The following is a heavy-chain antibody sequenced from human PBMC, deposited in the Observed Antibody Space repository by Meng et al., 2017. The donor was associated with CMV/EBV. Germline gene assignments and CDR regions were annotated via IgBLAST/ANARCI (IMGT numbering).Heavy chain of an antibody. CDR2: INHSGST. CDR3: ARESMVRGED. CDR1: GGSFSGYY. Sequence: QVQLQQGGAGLLKPSEPLSLTCAVYGGSFSGYYWSWIRQPPGKGLEWIGEINHSGSTNYNPSLKSRVTISVDTSKNQFSLKLSSVTAADTAVYYCARESMVRGEDWGQGTLVTVSS. V-gene: IGHV4-34*01. J-gene: IGHJ4*02. D-gene: IGHD3-10*01.